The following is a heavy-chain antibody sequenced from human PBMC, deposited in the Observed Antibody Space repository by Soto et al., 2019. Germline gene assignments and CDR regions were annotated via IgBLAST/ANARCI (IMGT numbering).Heavy chain of an antibody. J-gene: IGHJ4*02. CDR3: ARAVGGPTSNLDY. V-gene: IGHV1-3*05. CDR2: INAGNGNT. D-gene: IGHD3-16*01. Sequence: QVQLVQSGAEEKKPGASVKVSCKASGYTFTSYAMHWVRQAPGQRLEWMGWINAGNGNTKYSQKFQGRVTITRDTSASTAYMELSGLRSEDTAVYYCARAVGGPTSNLDYWGQGTLVTVSS. CDR1: GYTFTSYA.